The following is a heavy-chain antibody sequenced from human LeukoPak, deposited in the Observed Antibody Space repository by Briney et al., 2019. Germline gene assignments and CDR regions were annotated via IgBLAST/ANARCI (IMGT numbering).Heavy chain of an antibody. CDR3: AREGGGDIVVVPAAPTNYGMDV. J-gene: IGHJ6*02. CDR1: GFTFSSYG. V-gene: IGHV3-33*01. D-gene: IGHD2-2*01. Sequence: GRSLRLSCAASGFTFSSYGMHWVRQAPGKGLEWVGVICYDGSNKYYADSVKGRFTISRDNSKNTLYLQMNSLRAEDTAVYYCAREGGGDIVVVPAAPTNYGMDVWGQGTTVTVSS. CDR2: ICYDGSNK.